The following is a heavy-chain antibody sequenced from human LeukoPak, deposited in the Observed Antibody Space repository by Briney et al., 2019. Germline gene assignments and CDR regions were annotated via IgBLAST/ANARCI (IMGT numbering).Heavy chain of an antibody. V-gene: IGHV1-2*02. CDR2: INPASGGT. D-gene: IGHD2-15*01. J-gene: IGHJ5*02. CDR3: AREGQVADDTNWFDP. CDR1: GYTFDDYY. Sequence: ASVKVSCKAPGYTFDDYYLHWVRQAPGQGPEWMGWINPASGGTNTAQKFKGRFTMTRDTSISTAYMEMTSLKFDDTAVYYCAREGQVADDTNWFDPWGQGTLVTVSS.